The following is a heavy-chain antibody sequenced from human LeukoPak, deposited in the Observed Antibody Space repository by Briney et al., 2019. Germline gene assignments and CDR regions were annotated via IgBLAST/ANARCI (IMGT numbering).Heavy chain of an antibody. V-gene: IGHV5-51*01. CDR2: LYPGDSDT. CDR1: GYIFSDYW. CDR3: ARNGNYLDAFNI. D-gene: IGHD1-7*01. J-gene: IGHJ3*02. Sequence: GESLKISCKGSGYIFSDYWIGWVRQMPGKGLEWMGVLYPGDSDTRYSPSFQGQVTISVDKSISTAYLQWSSLKASDTAIYYCARNGNYLDAFNIWGQGTMVTVSS.